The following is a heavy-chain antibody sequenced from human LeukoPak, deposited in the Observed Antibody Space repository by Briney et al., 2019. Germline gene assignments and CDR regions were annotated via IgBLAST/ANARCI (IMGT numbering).Heavy chain of an antibody. CDR1: GYTFTSYG. V-gene: IGHV1-18*01. Sequence: GASVKVSCKASGYTFTSYGISWVRQAPGQGLEWMGWISAYNGNTNYAQKFQGRVTMTRDTSTSTVYMELSSLRSEDTAVYYCARDRTLGHDRLPIYYFDYWGQGTLVTVSS. CDR3: ARDRTLGHDRLPIYYFDY. CDR2: ISAYNGNT. D-gene: IGHD1-1*01. J-gene: IGHJ4*02.